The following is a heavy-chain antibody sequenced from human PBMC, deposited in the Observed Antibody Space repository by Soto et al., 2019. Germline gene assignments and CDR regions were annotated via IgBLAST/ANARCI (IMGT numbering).Heavy chain of an antibody. CDR3: ARGRYGYY. V-gene: IGHV1-18*01. J-gene: IGHJ4*02. D-gene: IGHD1-1*01. CDR1: GYTFTSYG. CDR2: ISAPNGNT. Sequence: QVHLVQSGAEVKKPGASVKVSCKASGYTFTSYGITWVRQAPGQGLEWMGWISAPNGNTDYAQKLQGRGIVTRDTSTSTAYMELRSLRSDDTAVYYCARGRYGYYWGQGALVTVSS.